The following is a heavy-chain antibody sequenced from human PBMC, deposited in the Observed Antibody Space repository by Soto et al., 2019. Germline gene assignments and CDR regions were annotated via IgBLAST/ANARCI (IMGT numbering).Heavy chain of an antibody. J-gene: IGHJ4*02. Sequence: QVQLQESGPGLVKPSETLSLTCTVSGDSISSSYWSWIRQPPGKGLEYIGYIYYSGSTNYNPSLKSRVTLSVDTSKNQFSLTLGSVTGADTAVYCCARAVPSPYYETSGQRLYYFDYWGQGTLVTVAA. CDR3: ARAVPSPYYETSGQRLYYFDY. V-gene: IGHV4-59*01. CDR2: IYYSGST. CDR1: GDSISSSY. D-gene: IGHD3-22*01.